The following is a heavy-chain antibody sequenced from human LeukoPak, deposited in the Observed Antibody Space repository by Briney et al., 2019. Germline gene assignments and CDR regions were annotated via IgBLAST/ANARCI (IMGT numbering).Heavy chain of an antibody. V-gene: IGHV4-59*12. CDR1: GGSISSYY. CDR3: AREGLLLWFGELIFDAFDI. J-gene: IGHJ3*02. D-gene: IGHD3-10*01. Sequence: SETLSLTCTVSGGSISSYYWSWIRQPPGKGLEWIGYIYYSGSTYYNPSLKKRVTISIDTSKNQFSLKLSSVTAADTAVYYCAREGLLLWFGELIFDAFDIWGQGTMVTVSS. CDR2: IYYSGST.